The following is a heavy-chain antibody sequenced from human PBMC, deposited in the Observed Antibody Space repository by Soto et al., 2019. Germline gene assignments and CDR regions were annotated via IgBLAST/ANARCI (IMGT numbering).Heavy chain of an antibody. J-gene: IGHJ2*01. CDR1: GGSFSGYY. D-gene: IGHD3-10*01. CDR3: ARGRGDGYNQHWFFDL. CDR2: INHSGST. Sequence: QVHLQQWGAGLLKPSETLSLTCAVYGGSFSGYYWSWIRQPPGKGLEWIGEINHSGSTNSNPSLKSRVSISGGTSNNQFSLKLSSVTAAATAVYYCARGRGDGYNQHWFFDLWGRGALVTVSS. V-gene: IGHV4-34*01.